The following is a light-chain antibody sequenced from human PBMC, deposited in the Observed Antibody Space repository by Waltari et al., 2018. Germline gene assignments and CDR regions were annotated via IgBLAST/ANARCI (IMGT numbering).Light chain of an antibody. J-gene: IGKJ1*01. V-gene: IGKV3-20*01. CDR2: DAA. CDR1: QSISKN. Sequence: EIMLTQSPGTLSLSPGERATLSCRASQSISKNLAWYQQKPGQAPRLLIYDAASRATGIPDRFSGSGSGTDFSLTISRLEPEDSAVYYCQKYGTIPATFGQGTKVEIK. CDR3: QKYGTIPAT.